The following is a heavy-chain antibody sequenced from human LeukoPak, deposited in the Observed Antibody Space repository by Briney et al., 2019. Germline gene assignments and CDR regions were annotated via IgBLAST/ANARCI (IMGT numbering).Heavy chain of an antibody. D-gene: IGHD3-3*01. CDR2: INPNSGGT. CDR1: GYTFTGYY. V-gene: IGHV1-2*02. CDR3: ARDPYVLRFLEWLSYFDY. J-gene: IGHJ4*02. Sequence: WASVEVSCKASGYTFTGYYMHWVRQAPGQGLEWMGWINPNSGGTNYAQKFQGRVTMTRDTSISTAYMELSRLRSDDTAVYYCARDPYVLRFLEWLSYFDYWGQGTLVTVSS.